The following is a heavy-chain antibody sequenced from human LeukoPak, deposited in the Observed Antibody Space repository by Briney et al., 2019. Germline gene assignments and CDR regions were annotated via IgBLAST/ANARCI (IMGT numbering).Heavy chain of an antibody. J-gene: IGHJ4*02. V-gene: IGHV3-30-3*01. D-gene: IGHD1-26*01. CDR2: ISYDGSNK. CDR3: ARGRYSGSSLGSFDY. CDR1: GFTFSSNA. Sequence: PGGSLRLSCAASGFTFSSNAMHWVRQAPGKGLEWVAVISYDGSNKYYADSVKGRFTISRDNSKNTLYLQMNSLRAEDTAVYYCARGRYSGSSLGSFDYWGQGTLVTVSS.